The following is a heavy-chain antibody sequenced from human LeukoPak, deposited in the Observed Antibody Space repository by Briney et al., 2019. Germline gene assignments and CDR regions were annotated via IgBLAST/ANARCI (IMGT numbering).Heavy chain of an antibody. CDR3: AKDSIRYDSSGYYFDY. D-gene: IGHD3-22*01. CDR2: ISWNSGSI. CDR1: GFTFDDYA. J-gene: IGHJ4*02. Sequence: TGGSLRLSCAASGFTFDDYAMHWVRQPPGKGLEWVSGISWNSGSIGYADSVKGRFTLSRDNAKNSLYLQMNSLRAEDTALYYCAKDSIRYDSSGYYFDYWGQGTLATVSS. V-gene: IGHV3-9*01.